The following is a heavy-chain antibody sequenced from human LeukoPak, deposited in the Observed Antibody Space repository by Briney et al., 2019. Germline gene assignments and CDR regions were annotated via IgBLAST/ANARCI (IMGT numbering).Heavy chain of an antibody. D-gene: IGHD5-24*01. CDR1: GFTVSSNY. CDR3: ARVKRDGYNPTWVDY. V-gene: IGHV3-53*01. CDR2: IYSGGST. J-gene: IGHJ4*02. Sequence: GGSLRLSCAASGFTVSSNYMSWVRQAPGKGLEWVSVIYSGGSTYYADSVKGRFTISRDNSKNTLYLQMNSLRVEDTAVYYCARVKRDGYNPTWVDYWGQGTLVTVSS.